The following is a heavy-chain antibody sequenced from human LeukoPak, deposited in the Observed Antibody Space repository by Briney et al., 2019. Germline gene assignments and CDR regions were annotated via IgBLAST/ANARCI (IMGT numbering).Heavy chain of an antibody. Sequence: GGSLRLSCAASGFTFSSYAMSWVRQAPGKGLEWVSAISGSGGSTYYADSVKGRFTISRDNSKNALYLQMNSLRAEDTAVYYSAKMRLEMATISLIDYWGQGTLVTVSS. V-gene: IGHV3-23*01. CDR1: GFTFSSYA. CDR3: AKMRLEMATISLIDY. D-gene: IGHD5-24*01. J-gene: IGHJ4*02. CDR2: ISGSGGST.